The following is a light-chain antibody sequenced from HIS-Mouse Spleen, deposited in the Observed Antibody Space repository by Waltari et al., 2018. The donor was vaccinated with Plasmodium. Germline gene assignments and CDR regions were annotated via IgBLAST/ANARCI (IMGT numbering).Light chain of an antibody. Sequence: DIQMTQSPSSLSASVGDRVTITCRASQSISSYLNWYQQKPGKAPNLLIYAASSWQSGVPSRVSGSGSGTDFTLTISSLQPEDFATYYCQQSYSTWTFGQGTKVEIK. J-gene: IGKJ1*01. CDR3: QQSYSTWT. CDR2: AAS. V-gene: IGKV1-39*01. CDR1: QSISSY.